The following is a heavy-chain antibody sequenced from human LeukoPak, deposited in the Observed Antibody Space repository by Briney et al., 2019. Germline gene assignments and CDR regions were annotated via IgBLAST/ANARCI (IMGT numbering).Heavy chain of an antibody. V-gene: IGHV4-4*02. Sequence: SETLSLTCAVSGGSISSSNWWSWVRQPPGKGLEWIGEIYHSGSTNYNPSLKSRVTISVDKSKNQFSLKLSSVTAADTAVYYCAGAAAGTEEDYYYYGMDVWGQGTTVTVSS. CDR1: GGSISSSNW. J-gene: IGHJ6*02. CDR3: AGAAAGTEEDYYYYGMDV. CDR2: IYHSGST. D-gene: IGHD6-13*01.